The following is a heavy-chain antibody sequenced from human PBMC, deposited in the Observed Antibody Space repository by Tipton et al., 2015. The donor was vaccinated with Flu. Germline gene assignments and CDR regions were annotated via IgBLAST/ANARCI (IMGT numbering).Heavy chain of an antibody. D-gene: IGHD3-10*01. CDR1: GYTFTGYY. Sequence: QSGAEVKKPGASVKVSCKASGYTFTGYYMHWVRQAPGQGLEWMGRINPNSGGTNYAQKFQGRVTMTRDTSISTAYMELSRLRSDDTAVYYCARVDPNLYGSGSYYYYYYYGMDVWGQGTTVTVSS. V-gene: IGHV1-2*06. J-gene: IGHJ6*02. CDR2: INPNSGGT. CDR3: ARVDPNLYGSGSYYYYYYYGMDV.